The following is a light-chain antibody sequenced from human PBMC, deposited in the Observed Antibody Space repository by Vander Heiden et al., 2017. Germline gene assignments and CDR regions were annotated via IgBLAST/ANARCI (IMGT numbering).Light chain of an antibody. Sequence: DIQMTQSPSSVSASVGDRVTITCRASQAISSSLAWYQQKPGKTPKLLIDAASSLQGGVPSRFSGSGSGTDFTLTISSLQPGDSATYYCQQAKNFPWTFGQGTKVEIK. CDR2: AAS. V-gene: IGKV1-12*01. CDR1: QAISSS. J-gene: IGKJ1*01. CDR3: QQAKNFPWT.